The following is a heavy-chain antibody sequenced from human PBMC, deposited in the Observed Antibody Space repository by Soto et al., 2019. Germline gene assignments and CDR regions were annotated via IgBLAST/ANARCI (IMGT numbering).Heavy chain of an antibody. CDR3: VEPGAHWTR. CDR1: GFTLSSYW. CDR2: TRQDGGQS. J-gene: IGHJ4*02. V-gene: IGHV3-7*03. D-gene: IGHD1-1*01. Sequence: GGSLRLSCEASGFTLSSYWMSWIRQAPGKGLEWVANTRQDGGQSYLVDSVQDRFTISRDNAKNSVYLQLNILGLDDTAVYFCVEPGAHWTRWGQGTLVTVSS.